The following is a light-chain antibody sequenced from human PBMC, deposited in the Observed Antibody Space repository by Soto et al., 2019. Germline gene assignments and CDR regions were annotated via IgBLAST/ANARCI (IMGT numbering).Light chain of an antibody. CDR2: EGS. CDR1: SSDVGSYNL. CDR3: CSYAVRPV. J-gene: IGLJ2*01. V-gene: IGLV2-23*01. Sequence: QSALTQPASVSGSPGQSITISCTGTSSDVGSYNLVSWYQQHPGKAPKLMIYEGSKRPSGVSNRFSGSKSGNTASLTISGLQAEDEADYYCCSYAVRPVFGGGTKLTVL.